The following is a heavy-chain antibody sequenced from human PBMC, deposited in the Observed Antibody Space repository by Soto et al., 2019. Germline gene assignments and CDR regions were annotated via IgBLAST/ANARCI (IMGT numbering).Heavy chain of an antibody. CDR3: ARVIGGYDYYYYYGMDV. V-gene: IGHV4-59*01. CDR2: IYYSGFT. D-gene: IGHD5-12*01. CDR1: GDSISSSY. Sequence: SETLSLTCTVSGDSISSSYWSWIRQSPGKGLEWIGYIYYSGFTNYNPSLKSRVTISVDTSKNQFSLKLSSVTAADTAVYYCARVIGGYDYYYYYGMDVWGQGTTVTVSS. J-gene: IGHJ6*02.